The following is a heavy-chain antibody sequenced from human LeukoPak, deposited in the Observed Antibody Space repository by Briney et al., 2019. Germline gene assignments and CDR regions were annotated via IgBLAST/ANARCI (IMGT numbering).Heavy chain of an antibody. CDR2: INWNGGST. D-gene: IGHD1-26*01. Sequence: GGSLRLSCAASGFTFDDYGMSWVRQAPGKGLEWVSGINWNGGSTGYADGVKGRFTISRDNAKNSLYLQMNSLRAEDTALYYCARTRLRGSDWDAFDIWGQGTMVTVSS. CDR1: GFTFDDYG. J-gene: IGHJ3*02. CDR3: ARTRLRGSDWDAFDI. V-gene: IGHV3-20*04.